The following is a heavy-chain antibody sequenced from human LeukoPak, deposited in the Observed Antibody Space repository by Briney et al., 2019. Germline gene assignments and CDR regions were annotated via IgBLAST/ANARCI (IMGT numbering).Heavy chain of an antibody. CDR3: AKVRGAWFGEPFDY. CDR2: ISSISDTI. D-gene: IGHD3-10*01. CDR1: GFTFSHYS. J-gene: IGHJ4*02. Sequence: GGSLRLSCAASGFTFSHYSMIWVRQAPGKGLEWISYISSISDTIYYADSVKGRFTISRGNAVNSLYLQMNSLRAEDTAVYYCAKVRGAWFGEPFDYWGQGTLVTVSS. V-gene: IGHV3-48*01.